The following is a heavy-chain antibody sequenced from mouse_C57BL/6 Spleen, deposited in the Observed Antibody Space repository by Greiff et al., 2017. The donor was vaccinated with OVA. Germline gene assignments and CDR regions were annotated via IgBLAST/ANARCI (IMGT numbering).Heavy chain of an antibody. CDR2: IYPGNGDT. CDR3: AGRDDEDWYFDD. Sequence: LQQSGAELVRPGASVKMSCKASGYTFTSYYMHWVKQTPRQGLEWIGDIYPGNGDTSYNQKFKGKATLTVDESSSTAYMQLSSLTSEDSAIDFYAGRDDEDWYFDDWGTGTTVTVSS. CDR1: GYTFTSYY. D-gene: IGHD2-3*01. J-gene: IGHJ1*03. V-gene: IGHV1-12*01.